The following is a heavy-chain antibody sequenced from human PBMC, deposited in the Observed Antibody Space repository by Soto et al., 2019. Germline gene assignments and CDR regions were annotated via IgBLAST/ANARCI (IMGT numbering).Heavy chain of an antibody. J-gene: IGHJ6*03. CDR3: AREAASDPSFYYHYMDV. Sequence: QEQLVQSGAEVKKPGAPVKVSCKASGYTFSNYNINWVRQASGQGLEWMGWMNPDSGNTGYAEKFQGRVTMTRNSSISTAYMESSGLRSEDTAVYYCAREAASDPSFYYHYMDVWGKGTTVTVSS. CDR1: GYTFSNYN. V-gene: IGHV1-8*01. CDR2: MNPDSGNT. D-gene: IGHD3-10*01.